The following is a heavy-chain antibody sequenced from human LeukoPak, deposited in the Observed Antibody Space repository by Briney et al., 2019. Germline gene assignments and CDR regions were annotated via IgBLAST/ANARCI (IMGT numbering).Heavy chain of an antibody. J-gene: IGHJ4*02. Sequence: SETLSLTCTDSGGSISSYYWSWIRQPPGKGLEWIEYIYYSGSTSYNPSLKSRVTISVDTSKNQFSLKLSSVTAADTAVYYCARRESSGYFDYWGQGTLVTVSS. CDR1: GGSISSYY. D-gene: IGHD6-19*01. CDR2: IYYSGST. V-gene: IGHV4-59*08. CDR3: ARRESSGYFDY.